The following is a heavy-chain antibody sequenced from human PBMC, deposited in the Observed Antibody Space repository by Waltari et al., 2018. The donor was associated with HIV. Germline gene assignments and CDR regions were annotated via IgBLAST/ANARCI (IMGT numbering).Heavy chain of an antibody. CDR1: GYTFTGSY. V-gene: IGHV1-2*02. Sequence: QVQLVQSGAEVKKPGASVKVSCTASGYTFTGSYIPWVRQAPGQGLEWMGWINPNSGGTNYAQKFQGRGTMTRDTSISTAYMELSRLRSDDTAVYYCARSYYGSGNWFDPWGQGTLVTVSS. J-gene: IGHJ5*02. CDR2: INPNSGGT. D-gene: IGHD3-10*01. CDR3: ARSYYGSGNWFDP.